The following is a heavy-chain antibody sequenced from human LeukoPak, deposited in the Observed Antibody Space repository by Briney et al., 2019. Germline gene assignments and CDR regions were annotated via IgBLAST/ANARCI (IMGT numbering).Heavy chain of an antibody. Sequence: GGSLRLSCAASGFTFSGYWMGWVRQAPGKGLEWVANIKQDGSEKSYVESVKGRFTISRDNAKNSLYLQMNSLRAEDTAVYYCALDYDTSGYSHWGQGALVTVSS. CDR1: GFTFSGYW. D-gene: IGHD3-22*01. V-gene: IGHV3-7*01. CDR2: IKQDGSEK. J-gene: IGHJ4*02. CDR3: ALDYDTSGYSH.